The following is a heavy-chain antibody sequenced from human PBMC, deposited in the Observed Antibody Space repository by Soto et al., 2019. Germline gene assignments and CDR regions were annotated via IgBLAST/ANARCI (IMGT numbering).Heavy chain of an antibody. J-gene: IGHJ5*02. V-gene: IGHV4-31*03. CDR1: GGSISSGGYY. CDR2: IYYSGST. CDR3: ARGRYQLLNWFDP. D-gene: IGHD2-2*01. Sequence: SETLSLTCTVSGGSISSGGYYWSWIRQHPGKGLEWIGYIYYSGSTYYNPSLKSRVTISVDTSKNQFSLKLSSVTAADTAVYYCARGRYQLLNWFDPWGQGTLVTVSS.